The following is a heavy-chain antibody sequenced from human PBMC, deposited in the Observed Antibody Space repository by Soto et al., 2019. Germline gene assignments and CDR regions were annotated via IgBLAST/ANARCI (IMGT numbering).Heavy chain of an antibody. CDR3: ARVSSSSDDYFDY. CDR2: IIPIFGTA. D-gene: IGHD6-6*01. V-gene: IGHV1-69*05. Sequence: SVKVSCKGSGGTFSSYAISWVRRAPGQGLEWMGGIIPIFGTASYAKKFQGRVTMSRDTATSKVYMELSSLRSEDTAVYYCARVSSSSDDYFDYWGQGTLVTVSS. CDR1: GGTFSSYA. J-gene: IGHJ4*02.